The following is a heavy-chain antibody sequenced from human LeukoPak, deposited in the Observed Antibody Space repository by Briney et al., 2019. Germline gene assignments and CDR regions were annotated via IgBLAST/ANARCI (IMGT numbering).Heavy chain of an antibody. Sequence: GGSLRLSCAASGFTFSSYNMNWVRQAPGKGLEWVSFISTSGNTIYYVDSVKGRFTISRDNAKNSLYLQMNSLRDEDTAVYYCARKYSGSGNYFFDYWGQGTLVAVSS. J-gene: IGHJ4*02. V-gene: IGHV3-48*02. CDR2: ISTSGNTI. D-gene: IGHD3-10*01. CDR1: GFTFSSYN. CDR3: ARKYSGSGNYFFDY.